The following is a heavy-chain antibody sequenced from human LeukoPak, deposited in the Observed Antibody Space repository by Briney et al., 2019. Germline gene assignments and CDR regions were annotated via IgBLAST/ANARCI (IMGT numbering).Heavy chain of an antibody. CDR3: ARERGGNRDY. Sequence: ASVKVSCKTSGYTFTGYYMHWVRQAPGQGLEWMGWINPNTGGTNYAQKFQGRVTMTRDTSISTAYMDLSSLRSDDTAVYYCARERGGNRDYWGQGTLVTVSS. V-gene: IGHV1-2*02. CDR1: GYTFTGYY. D-gene: IGHD4-23*01. CDR2: INPNTGGT. J-gene: IGHJ4*02.